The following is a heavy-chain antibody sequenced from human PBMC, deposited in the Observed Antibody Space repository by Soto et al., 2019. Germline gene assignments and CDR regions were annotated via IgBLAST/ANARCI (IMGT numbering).Heavy chain of an antibody. J-gene: IGHJ4*02. Sequence: GGSLRLSCAASGFTFSSYAMSWVRQAPGKGLEWVSAISGSGGSTYYADSVKGRFTISRDNSKNTLYLQMNSLRAEDTAVYYGATRRPYDYIWGSYRPFDYWGQGTLVTVSS. CDR1: GFTFSSYA. CDR2: ISGSGGST. D-gene: IGHD3-16*02. CDR3: ATRRPYDYIWGSYRPFDY. V-gene: IGHV3-23*01.